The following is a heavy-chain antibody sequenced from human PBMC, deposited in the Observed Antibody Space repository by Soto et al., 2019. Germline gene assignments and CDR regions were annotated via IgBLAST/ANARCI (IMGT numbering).Heavy chain of an antibody. D-gene: IGHD5-12*01. CDR1: GFTFSSYA. CDR3: AKNSLRRGYIGYDDDNK. CDR2: ISNSGRSS. Sequence: GGSLRLSCAASGFTFSSYAMTWGRQAPGQGLEWVSGISNSGRSSSYADPVKGRFTTSRDNTKNMLYLQMNSLRAEDTAVYFCAKNSLRRGYIGYDDDNKWGQGTLVTVSS. J-gene: IGHJ4*02. V-gene: IGHV3-23*01.